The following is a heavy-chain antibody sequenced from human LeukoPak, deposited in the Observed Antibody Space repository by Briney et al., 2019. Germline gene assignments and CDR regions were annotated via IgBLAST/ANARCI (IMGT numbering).Heavy chain of an antibody. CDR1: GGSFSGYY. D-gene: IGHD6-6*01. Sequence: KPSETLSLTCAVYGGSFSGYYWSWIRQPPGKGLEWIGEINHSGSTNYNPSLKSRVTISVDTSKNQFSLKLSSVAAADTAVYYCARGLVRRVSNPGYWGQGTLVTVSS. CDR3: ARGLVRRVSNPGY. J-gene: IGHJ4*02. V-gene: IGHV4-34*01. CDR2: INHSGST.